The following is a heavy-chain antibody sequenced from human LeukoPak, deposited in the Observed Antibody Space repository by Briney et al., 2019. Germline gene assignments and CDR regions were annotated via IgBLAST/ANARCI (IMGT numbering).Heavy chain of an antibody. V-gene: IGHV3-74*01. CDR2: IYNDGSST. Sequence: GGSLRLSCAASGFTFSSYWMHCVRQTPGKGLVWLSGIYNDGSSTTYADSVKGRFTISRDNAKNTLYLQMNSLRAEDTAVYYCARDRRDYYYMDVWGKGTTVTVSS. CDR1: GFTFSSYW. J-gene: IGHJ6*03. CDR3: ARDRRDYYYMDV.